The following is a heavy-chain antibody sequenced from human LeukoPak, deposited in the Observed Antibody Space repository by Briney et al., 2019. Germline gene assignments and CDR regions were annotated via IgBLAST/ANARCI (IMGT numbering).Heavy chain of an antibody. J-gene: IGHJ4*02. CDR2: INPNSGGT. V-gene: IGHV1-2*02. CDR3: ARVPKMYSSGWYWFY. Sequence: ASVKVSCKASGYTFTGYYMHWVRQAPGQGLEWMGWINPNSGGTNYAQKFQGRVTMTRDTSISTAYMELSRLRSDDTAVYYCARVPKMYSSGWYWFYWGQGTLVTVSS. CDR1: GYTFTGYY. D-gene: IGHD6-19*01.